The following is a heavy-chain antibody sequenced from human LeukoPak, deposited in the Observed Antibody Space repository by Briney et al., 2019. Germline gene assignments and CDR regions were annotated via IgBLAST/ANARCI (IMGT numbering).Heavy chain of an antibody. D-gene: IGHD6-19*01. CDR2: INTDGTVT. J-gene: IGHJ4*02. CDR3: ATKQWLAPPPDS. V-gene: IGHV3-74*01. CDR1: GFTFSKYW. Sequence: GGSLRLSCAATGFTFSKYWMLRVRQAPGKGLESVSRINTDGTVTTYADSVKGRFTVSRDNADNTMFLQMNSVRDEDTAVYYCATKQWLAPPPDSWGQGTPVTVSS.